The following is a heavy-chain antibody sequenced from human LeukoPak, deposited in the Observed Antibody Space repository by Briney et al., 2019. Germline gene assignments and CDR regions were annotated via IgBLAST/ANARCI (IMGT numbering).Heavy chain of an antibody. CDR2: IYSGGST. CDR3: ARDTDYYGSGRHGYFDH. J-gene: IGHJ1*01. Sequence: GSLRLSCAASGLTISNNFMGWVRQAPGKGLEWVSLIYSGGSTYSADSVKGRFTISRDNSKNTLHLQMNSLRVEDTAVYYGARDTDYYGSGRHGYFDHWGQGTLVTVSS. CDR1: GLTISNNF. D-gene: IGHD3-10*01. V-gene: IGHV3-66*01.